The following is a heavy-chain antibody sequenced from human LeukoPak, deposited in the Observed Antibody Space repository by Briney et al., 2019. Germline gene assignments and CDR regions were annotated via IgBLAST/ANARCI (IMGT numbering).Heavy chain of an antibody. CDR3: ARRSGYSPNWFDP. CDR2: IYYSGST. J-gene: IGHJ5*02. D-gene: IGHD3-3*01. Sequence: PSETLSLTCTVSSGSVSSGDYYWSWIRQPPGKGLEWIGYIYYSGSTNYNPSLKSRVTMSVDTSKNQFSLKLTSVTAADTAVYYCARRSGYSPNWFDPWGQGTLVTVSS. CDR1: SGSVSSGDYY. V-gene: IGHV4-61*08.